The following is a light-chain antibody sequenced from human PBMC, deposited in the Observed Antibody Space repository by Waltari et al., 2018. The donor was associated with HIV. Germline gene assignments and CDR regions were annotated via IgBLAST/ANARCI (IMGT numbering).Light chain of an antibody. CDR3: LQDYNYPWT. V-gene: IGKV1-6*01. CDR2: GAS. J-gene: IGKJ1*01. CDR1: QAIGND. Sequence: AIQMTQSPPSLSASVGDRVTITCRASQAIGNDLDRYQQKPGKAPKLLIYGASTLQSGVPSRFSGSGSGTDFTLTISRLQPEDFATYFCLQDYNYPWTFGQGTKVEIK.